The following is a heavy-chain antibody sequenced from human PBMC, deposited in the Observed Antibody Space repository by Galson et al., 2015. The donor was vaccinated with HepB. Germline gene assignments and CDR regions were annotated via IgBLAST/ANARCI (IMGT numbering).Heavy chain of an antibody. D-gene: IGHD5-18*01. J-gene: IGHJ4*02. CDR2: ISSSSSYI. Sequence: SLRLSCAASGFTFSSYSMNWVRQAPGKGLEWVSSISSSSSYIYYADSVKGRFTISRDNAKNSLYLQMNSLRAEDTAVYYCARDYLGYSYGHVWGDFDYWGQGTLVTVSS. CDR3: ARDYLGYSYGHVWGDFDY. V-gene: IGHV3-21*01. CDR1: GFTFSSYS.